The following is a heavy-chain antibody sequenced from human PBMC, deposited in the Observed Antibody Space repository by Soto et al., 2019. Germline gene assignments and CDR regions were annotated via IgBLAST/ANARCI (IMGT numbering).Heavy chain of an antibody. Sequence: LSLTCAVSGGSISSSNWWSWVRQPPGKGLEWIGEIYHSGSTNYNPSLKSRVTISVDKSKNQFSLKLSSVTAADTAVYYCARVPRLSGSYYYYYGMDVWGQGTTVTVSS. D-gene: IGHD3-10*01. J-gene: IGHJ6*02. V-gene: IGHV4-4*02. CDR3: ARVPRLSGSYYYYYGMDV. CDR1: GGSISSSNW. CDR2: IYHSGST.